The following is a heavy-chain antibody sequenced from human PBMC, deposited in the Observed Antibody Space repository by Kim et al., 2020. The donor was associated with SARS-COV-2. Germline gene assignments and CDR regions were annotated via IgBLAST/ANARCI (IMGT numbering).Heavy chain of an antibody. CDR3: AKDNPGYYYGSGSYYNWFDP. V-gene: IGHV3-43*01. Sequence: GGSLRLSCAASGFTFDDYTMHWVRQAPGKGLEWVSLISWDGGSTYYADSVKGRFTISRDNSKNSLYLQMNSLRTEDTALYYCAKDNPGYYYGSGSYYNWFDPWGQGTLVTVSS. J-gene: IGHJ5*02. CDR2: ISWDGGST. D-gene: IGHD3-10*01. CDR1: GFTFDDYT.